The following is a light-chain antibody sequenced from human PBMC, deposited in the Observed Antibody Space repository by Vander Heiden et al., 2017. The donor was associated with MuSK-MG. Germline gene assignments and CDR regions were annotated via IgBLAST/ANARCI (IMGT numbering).Light chain of an antibody. CDR3: DYRSSDGMV. CDR1: SLRSYY. J-gene: IGLJ2*01. Sequence: SSELTQDPAVSVALGQTVRITCQGDSLRSYYASWYQQKPGQAPVLVMYGKNKRPSGIRDRVSGSNYTTTVTLSSAEAGAEEESYYYGDYRSSDGMVFGAGTKLTVL. V-gene: IGLV3-19*01. CDR2: GKN.